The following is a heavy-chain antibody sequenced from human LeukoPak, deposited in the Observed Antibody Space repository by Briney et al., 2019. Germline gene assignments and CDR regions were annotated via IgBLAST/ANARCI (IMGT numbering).Heavy chain of an antibody. CDR3: ARGRIVGATGTDY. CDR2: INPNSGGT. Sequence: VASVTVSCKASGYTFTGYYMHWVRQAPGQGLEWMGWINPNSGGTNYAQKFQGRVTMTRDTSISTAYMELSRLRSDDTAVYYCARGRIVGATGTDYWGQGTLVTVSS. CDR1: GYTFTGYY. V-gene: IGHV1-2*02. J-gene: IGHJ4*02. D-gene: IGHD1-26*01.